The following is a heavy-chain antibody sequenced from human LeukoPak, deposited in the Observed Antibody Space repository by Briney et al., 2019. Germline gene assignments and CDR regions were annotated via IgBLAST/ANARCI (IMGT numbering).Heavy chain of an antibody. CDR2: VSGNDGST. CDR1: GCTFNNNG. CDR3: ARVRVVVVVPAAIRIPYYMDV. Sequence: GGSLRLSCAASGCTFNNNGMYWVRQAPGKGLERDSVVSGNDGSTGYADSVKGGFTISRDNAKNSLYVEMNSLKAEDTALYYCARVRVVVVVPAAIRIPYYMDVWGKGTTVTVSS. V-gene: IGHV3-20*04. J-gene: IGHJ6*03. D-gene: IGHD2-2*02.